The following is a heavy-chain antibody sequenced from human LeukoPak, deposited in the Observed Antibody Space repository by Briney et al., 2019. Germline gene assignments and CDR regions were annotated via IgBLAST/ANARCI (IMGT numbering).Heavy chain of an antibody. CDR3: ARRPYSDTSGRLSDV. CDR2: IGSSGSPT. J-gene: IGHJ6*02. D-gene: IGHD3-22*01. V-gene: IGHV3-48*02. CDR1: GFAFSSYN. Sequence: GGSLRLSCAASGFAFSSYNMNWVRQAPGKGLEWISYIGSSGSPTHYADSVGGRFTISRDSAKNSLYLQMNSLRDEDTAVYFCARRPYSDTSGRLSDVWGQGTTVTVSS.